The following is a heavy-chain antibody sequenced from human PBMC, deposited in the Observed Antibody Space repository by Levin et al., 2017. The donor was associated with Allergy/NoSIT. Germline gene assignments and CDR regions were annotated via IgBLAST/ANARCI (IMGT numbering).Heavy chain of an antibody. J-gene: IGHJ4*02. CDR1: GFSFRSFG. V-gene: IGHV3-30*18. CDR2: ISYDGNDK. Sequence: GGSLRLSCAASGFSFRSFGMHWVRQAPGKGLEWVAVISYDGNDKYYADSVKGRFTISRDNPKNTLYLQMNSLRTEDTAVYYCAKDVVFGTSSWSLDYWGQGTLVTVSS. D-gene: IGHD6-13*01. CDR3: AKDVVFGTSSWSLDY.